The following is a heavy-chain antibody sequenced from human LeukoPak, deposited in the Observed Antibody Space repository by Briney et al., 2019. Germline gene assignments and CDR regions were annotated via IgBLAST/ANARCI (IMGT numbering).Heavy chain of an antibody. CDR3: AHKGRGSGSYTM. CDR1: GFSLRSTGVA. V-gene: IGHV2-5*01. CDR2: HYWNNDK. D-gene: IGHD3-10*01. Sequence: ESGPTLVNPTRPLTLTCTFSGFSLRSTGVAVVWIRQPPGKALEWLAVHYWNNDKSYIPSLQKRLTITNDTSKNQVVLTMTDMDPVDTATYFCAHKGRGSGSYTMWGQGTWSPSPQ. J-gene: IGHJ4*02.